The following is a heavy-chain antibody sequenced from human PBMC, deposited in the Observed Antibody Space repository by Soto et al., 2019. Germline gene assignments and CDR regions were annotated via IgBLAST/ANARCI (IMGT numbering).Heavy chain of an antibody. D-gene: IGHD6-19*01. CDR1: GGTFSSYT. CDR3: AKYHPDGWYGSLDY. CDR2: ISTYNGNT. J-gene: IGHJ4*02. Sequence: ASVKVSCKASGGTFSSYTISWVRQAPGQGLEWMGWISTYNGNTNYAQKLQGRVTMTTDTSTSTAYMELRSLRSDDTAVYYCAKYHPDGWYGSLDYWGQGTLVTVSS. V-gene: IGHV1-18*01.